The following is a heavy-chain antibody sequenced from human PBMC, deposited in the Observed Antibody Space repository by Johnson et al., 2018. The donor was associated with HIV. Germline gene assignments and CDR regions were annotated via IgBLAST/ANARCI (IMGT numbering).Heavy chain of an antibody. CDR2: INWNGGST. CDR1: GFTVSSNY. CDR3: AKDRSTGWYPAFDI. Sequence: VQLVESGGGLVQPGGSLRLSCAASGFTVSSNYMSWVRQAPGKGLEWVSGINWNGGSTGYADSVKGRFTISRDNSKNTLYLQMNSLRAEDTALYYCAKDRSTGWYPAFDIWGQGTMVTVSS. D-gene: IGHD6-19*01. J-gene: IGHJ3*02. V-gene: IGHV3-53*01.